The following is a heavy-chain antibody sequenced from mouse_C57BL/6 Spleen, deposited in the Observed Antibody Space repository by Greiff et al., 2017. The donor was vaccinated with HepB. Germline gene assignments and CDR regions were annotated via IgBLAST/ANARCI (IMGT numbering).Heavy chain of an antibody. Sequence: EVKLMESGGGLVKPGGSLKLSCAASGFTFSSYAMSWVRQTPEKRLEWVATISDGGSYTYYPDNVKGRFTISRDNAKNNLYLQMSHLKSEDTAMYYCARDYGKGYYYAMDYWGQGTSVTVSS. V-gene: IGHV5-4*01. CDR1: GFTFSSYA. D-gene: IGHD2-1*01. J-gene: IGHJ4*01. CDR3: ARDYGKGYYYAMDY. CDR2: ISDGGSYT.